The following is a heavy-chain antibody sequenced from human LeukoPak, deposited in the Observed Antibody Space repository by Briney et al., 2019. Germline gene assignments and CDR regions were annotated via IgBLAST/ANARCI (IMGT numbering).Heavy chain of an antibody. D-gene: IGHD6-13*01. CDR2: ISWNSGSI. CDR1: GFTFDDYA. J-gene: IGHJ4*02. V-gene: IGHV3-9*01. Sequence: PGRSLRLSCAASGFTFDDYAMHWVRQAPGKGLEWVSGISWNSGSIGYADSVKGRFTISRDNAKNSLYLQMNSLRAEDTAVYYCARAIAAAGTPPDYWGQGTLVTVSS. CDR3: ARAIAAAGTPPDY.